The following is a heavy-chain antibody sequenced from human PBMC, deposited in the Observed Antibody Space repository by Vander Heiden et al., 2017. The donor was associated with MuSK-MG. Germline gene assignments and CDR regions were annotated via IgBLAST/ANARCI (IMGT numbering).Heavy chain of an antibody. J-gene: IGHJ3*02. Sequence: VQLLESEGGFVQPGGSLRISCAASGFTFSNHWMHWVRQTPGEGLVWVSRIIGDGTSTNYADPGKGRFTVSRDNARKRLYLQMNSLRPGDTAVYYCAGGGGGSYGADVFDIWGQGRMVTVSS. CDR3: AGGGGGSYGADVFDI. V-gene: IGHV3-74*01. CDR1: GFTFSNHW. D-gene: IGHD3-16*01. CDR2: IIGDGTST.